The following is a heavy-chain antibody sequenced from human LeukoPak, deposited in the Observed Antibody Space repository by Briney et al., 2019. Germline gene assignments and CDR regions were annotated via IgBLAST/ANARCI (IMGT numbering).Heavy chain of an antibody. D-gene: IGHD3-10*01. V-gene: IGHV4-59*01. Sequence: SETLSLTCTVSGGSISSYYWSWIRQPPGKGLEWSGYIYYSGSTNYNPSLKSRVTISVETSKNQFSLKLSSVTAADTAVYYCARELYYYGSGSYSTYNWFDPWGQGTLVTVSS. J-gene: IGHJ5*02. CDR2: IYYSGST. CDR1: GGSISSYY. CDR3: ARELYYYGSGSYSTYNWFDP.